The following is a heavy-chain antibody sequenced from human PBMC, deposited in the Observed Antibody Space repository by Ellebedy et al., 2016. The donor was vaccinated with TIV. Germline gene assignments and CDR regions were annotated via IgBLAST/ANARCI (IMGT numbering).Heavy chain of an antibody. CDR3: ARESGYYGMDI. CDR1: GFTFSIYW. Sequence: GESLKISCAASGFTFSIYWMNWVRQVPGKVLACVSRINGDGTSITYADSVKGRFTISRDNAKNTLYVQMKSLRAEDTAVYYCARESGYYGMDIWGQGATVTVSS. CDR2: INGDGTSI. J-gene: IGHJ6*02. V-gene: IGHV3-74*03. D-gene: IGHD3-3*01.